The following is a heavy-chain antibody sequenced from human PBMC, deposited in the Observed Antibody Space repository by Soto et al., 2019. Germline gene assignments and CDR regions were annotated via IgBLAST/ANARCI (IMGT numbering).Heavy chain of an antibody. CDR3: AIAISGAFDI. Sequence: GGSLRLSCAASRFTFRDYYMTWFRQIPGKGLEWVSYISSSGTGIYYADSVRGRFTISRDNAKNSLYLQMSSLRAEDTAVYYCAIAISGAFDICCQGTLLT. J-gene: IGHJ3*02. CDR1: RFTFRDYY. V-gene: IGHV3-11*01. CDR2: ISSSGTGI.